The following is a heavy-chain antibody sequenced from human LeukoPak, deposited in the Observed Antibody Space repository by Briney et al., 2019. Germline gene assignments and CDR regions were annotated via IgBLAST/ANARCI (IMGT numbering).Heavy chain of an antibody. CDR1: GFTFSSSA. Sequence: GGSLRLSCAGSGFTFSSSAMTWVRQAPGKGLEWVSLISGDGGSTYYADSVKGRFTISRDNSKNSLYLQMNSLRTEDTALYYCAKDRDSSSWDYDYWGQGTLVTVSS. CDR2: ISGDGGST. J-gene: IGHJ4*02. V-gene: IGHV3-43*02. CDR3: AKDRDSSSWDYDY. D-gene: IGHD6-13*01.